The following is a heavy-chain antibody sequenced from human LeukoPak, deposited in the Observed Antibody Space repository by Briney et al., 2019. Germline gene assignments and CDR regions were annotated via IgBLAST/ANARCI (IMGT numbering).Heavy chain of an antibody. D-gene: IGHD3-3*01. J-gene: IGHJ4*02. Sequence: SETLSLTCTVSGGSISSYYWSWIRQPPGKGLEWIGYIYYSGSTNYNPSLKSRVTISVDTSKNQFSLKLSSVTAADTAVYYCARGVGITIFGVVDPVDYFDYWGQGSLVTVSS. CDR2: IYYSGST. CDR1: GGSISSYY. V-gene: IGHV4-59*01. CDR3: ARGVGITIFGVVDPVDYFDY.